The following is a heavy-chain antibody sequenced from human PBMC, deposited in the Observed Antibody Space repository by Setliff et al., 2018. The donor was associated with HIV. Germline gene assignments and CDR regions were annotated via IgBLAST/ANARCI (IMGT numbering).Heavy chain of an antibody. Sequence: GESLKISCKGSGYSFTGYWIGWVRQMPGKGLEWMGIIYPSDSDTRYSPSFQGQVSFSVDKSITTAYLQWSSLKASDTAMYYCVRVAGFSSSWFAYWGQGTLVTVSS. D-gene: IGHD6-13*01. CDR3: VRVAGFSSSWFAY. V-gene: IGHV5-51*01. CDR1: GYSFTGYW. CDR2: IYPSDSDT. J-gene: IGHJ5*01.